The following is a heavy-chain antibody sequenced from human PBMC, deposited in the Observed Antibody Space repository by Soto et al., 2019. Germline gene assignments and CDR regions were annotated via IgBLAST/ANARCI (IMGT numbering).Heavy chain of an antibody. D-gene: IGHD3-22*01. V-gene: IGHV3-30*19. CDR3: ARDHEYYDN. J-gene: IGHJ4*02. CDR1: GFAFSSYG. Sequence: QVQLVESGGGVVKPGRSLRLSCAASGFAFSSYGMHWVRQAPGKGLEWVAVISYDGSNKYYADSVKGRFTISRDNSKNTLYLQMDSLRGEDTAVYYCARDHEYYDNWGQGTLVTVSS. CDR2: ISYDGSNK.